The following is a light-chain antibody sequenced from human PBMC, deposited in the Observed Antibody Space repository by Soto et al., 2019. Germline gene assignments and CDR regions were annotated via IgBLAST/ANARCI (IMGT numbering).Light chain of an antibody. CDR2: GAS. CDR1: PSVSSIF. CDR3: QQYYSSRWT. J-gene: IGKJ1*01. Sequence: EIVLTQSPGTLSLSPGERATLSCRASPSVSSIFLAWYQQKPGQAPRLLISGASTRAAGIPDRFSGSGSGTDFTLTISRLEPEDFAVYYFQQYYSSRWTFGQGTRVEIK. V-gene: IGKV3-20*01.